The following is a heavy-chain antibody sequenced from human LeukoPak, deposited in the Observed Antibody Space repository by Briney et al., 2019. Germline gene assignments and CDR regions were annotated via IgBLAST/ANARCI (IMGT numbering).Heavy chain of an antibody. J-gene: IGHJ4*02. V-gene: IGHV3-30*03. CDR1: GFTFRNYG. Sequence: GGSLRLSCAASGFTFRNYGMHWVRQAPGKGLEWVAVISDDGSDKYYGDSVKGRVSISRDNSKNTLYLQVNSLRAEDTAVYYCVRELPPVVQYYFDYWGPGTLVTVSS. CDR3: VRELPPVVQYYFDY. CDR2: ISDDGSDK. D-gene: IGHD3-22*01.